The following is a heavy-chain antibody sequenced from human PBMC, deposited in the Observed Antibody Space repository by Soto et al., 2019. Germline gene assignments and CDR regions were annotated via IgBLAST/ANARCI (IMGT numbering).Heavy chain of an antibody. Sequence: QVQLVESGGGVVQPGRSLRLSCAASGSSLINYDMHWVRQAPGKGLEGVAVMSYDGSRQFYADSVRGRFSVSRDISKSALYLQMSSLRIEDTAIYYCAKGAWYGSSSSSASWGRGTHVTVSS. V-gene: IGHV3-30*18. J-gene: IGHJ4*02. D-gene: IGHD6-6*01. CDR3: AKGAWYGSSSSSAS. CDR2: MSYDGSRQ. CDR1: GSSLINYD.